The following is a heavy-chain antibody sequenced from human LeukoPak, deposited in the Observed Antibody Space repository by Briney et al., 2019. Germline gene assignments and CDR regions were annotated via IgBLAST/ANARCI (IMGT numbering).Heavy chain of an antibody. CDR2: IYNSGST. CDR1: GGSISSYY. Sequence: ASETLSLTCTVSGGSISSYYWSWIRQPPGKGLEWIGYIYNSGSTNYNPSLKSRVTISVDTSKNQFSLKLSSVTAADTAAYYCARPRGSYYANFDYWGQGTLVTVSS. CDR3: ARPRGSYYANFDY. D-gene: IGHD1-26*01. V-gene: IGHV4-59*12. J-gene: IGHJ4*02.